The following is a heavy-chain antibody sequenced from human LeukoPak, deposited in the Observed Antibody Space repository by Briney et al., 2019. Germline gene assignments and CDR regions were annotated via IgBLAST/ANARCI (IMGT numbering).Heavy chain of an antibody. D-gene: IGHD2-2*01. V-gene: IGHV4-34*01. CDR1: GGSFSDYY. Sequence: PSETLSLTCTVYGGSFSDYYWGWIRQPPGKGLEWIGEIHPSGSTNYSPSLKGRVTISLDASKNQFSLKLSSVTAADTAVYYCAAMPGGWFDPWGQGTLVTVSP. CDR2: IHPSGST. J-gene: IGHJ5*02. CDR3: AAMPGGWFDP.